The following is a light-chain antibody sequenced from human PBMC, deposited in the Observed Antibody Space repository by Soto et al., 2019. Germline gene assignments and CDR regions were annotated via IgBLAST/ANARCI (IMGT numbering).Light chain of an antibody. Sequence: DIQMTQSPSTLSASVGDRVTITCRASQSISSGLAWYKQKPGKAPKLLIYKASSIESGVPSRCSSSGSGTEFTLTISSLQPDDFATYYCQQYNSYRRTFGQGTKVEIK. J-gene: IGKJ1*01. CDR2: KAS. CDR1: QSISSG. V-gene: IGKV1-5*03. CDR3: QQYNSYRRT.